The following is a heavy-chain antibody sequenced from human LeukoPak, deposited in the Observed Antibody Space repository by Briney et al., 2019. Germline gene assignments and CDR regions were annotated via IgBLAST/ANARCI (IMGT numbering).Heavy chain of an antibody. J-gene: IGHJ4*02. CDR3: VLGGSPYYYDSSGYQNDY. CDR1: GYTFTGYY. V-gene: IGHV1-2*02. CDR2: INPNSGGT. D-gene: IGHD3-22*01. Sequence: GASVKVSCKASGYTFTGYYMHWVRQAPGQGLEWMGWINPNSGGTNYAQKFQGRVTMTRDTSISTAYMELSRLRSDDTGVYYCVLGGSPYYYDSSGYQNDYWGQGTLVTVSS.